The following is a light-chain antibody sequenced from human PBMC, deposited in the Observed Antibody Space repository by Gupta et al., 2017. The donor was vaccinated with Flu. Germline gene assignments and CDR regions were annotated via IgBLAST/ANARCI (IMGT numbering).Light chain of an antibody. Sequence: ITISCTGTTRDIGYYNYVSWYQQRPGKAPKLISYDVTSRPSGVSNRFSGSKSGNTASLTISGLQAEDEADYDCGSYTTSSPHDVFGPKTKVTVL. CDR2: DVT. J-gene: IGLJ1*01. CDR3: GSYTTSSPHDV. V-gene: IGLV2-14*04. CDR1: TRDIGYYNY.